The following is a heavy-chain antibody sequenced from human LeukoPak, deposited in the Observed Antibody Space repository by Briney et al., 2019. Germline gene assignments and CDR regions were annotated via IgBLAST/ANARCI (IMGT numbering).Heavy chain of an antibody. D-gene: IGHD2-8*01. CDR1: GGSISSYY. CDR2: IYTSGST. Sequence: PSETLSLTCTVSGGSISSYYWSWIRQPAGKGPEWIGRIYTSGSTNYDPSLKSRVTMSVDTSKNQFSLKLSSVTAADTAVYYCARDRANGVCADWGQGTLVTVSS. J-gene: IGHJ4*02. CDR3: ARDRANGVCAD. V-gene: IGHV4-4*07.